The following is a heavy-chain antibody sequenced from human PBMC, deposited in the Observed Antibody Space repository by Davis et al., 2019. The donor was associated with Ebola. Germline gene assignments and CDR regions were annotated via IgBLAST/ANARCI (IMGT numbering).Heavy chain of an antibody. CDR3: ASRPDGGPVDY. CDR1: GGSVSSGSYY. D-gene: IGHD4-23*01. CDR2: IYYSGST. V-gene: IGHV4-61*01. J-gene: IGHJ4*02. Sequence: PSETLSLTCTVSGGSVSSGSYYWSWIRQPPGKGLEWIGYIYYSGSTYYNPSLKSRVTISVDTSKNQFSLKLSSVTAADTAVYYCASRPDGGPVDYWGQGTLVTVSS.